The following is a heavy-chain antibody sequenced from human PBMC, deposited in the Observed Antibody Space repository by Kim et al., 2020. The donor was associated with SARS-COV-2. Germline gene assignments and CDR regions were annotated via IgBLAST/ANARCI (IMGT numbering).Heavy chain of an antibody. CDR2: ISYDGSNK. CDR1: GFTFSSYG. V-gene: IGHV3-30*18. J-gene: IGHJ4*02. Sequence: GGSLRLSCAASGFTFSSYGMHWVRQAPGKGLEWVAVISYDGSNKYYADSVKGRFTISRDNSKNTLYLQMNSLRAEDTAVYYCAKGLTMLPPAADWGQGTLVTVSS. D-gene: IGHD3-10*01. CDR3: AKGLTMLPPAAD.